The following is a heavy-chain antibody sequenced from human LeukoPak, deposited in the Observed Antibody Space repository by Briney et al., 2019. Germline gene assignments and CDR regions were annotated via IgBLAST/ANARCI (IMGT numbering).Heavy chain of an antibody. CDR1: GASISRYY. CDR3: ARGNDYGDYWYFDL. V-gene: IGHV4-59*01. D-gene: IGHD4-17*01. Sequence: PSETLSLTCTVSGASISRYYWSWIRQPPGKGLEWIGYIYYSGSTNYNPSLKSRVTISVDTSKNQFSLKLSSVTAADTAVYYCARGNDYGDYWYFDLWGRGTLVTVSS. J-gene: IGHJ2*01. CDR2: IYYSGST.